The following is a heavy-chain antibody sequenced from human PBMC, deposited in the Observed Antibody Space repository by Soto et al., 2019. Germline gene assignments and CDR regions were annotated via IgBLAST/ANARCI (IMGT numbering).Heavy chain of an antibody. J-gene: IGHJ1*01. CDR2: INSDGSST. CDR1: GFTFSSYW. D-gene: IGHD2-2*01. Sequence: PGGSLRLSCEAPGFTFSSYWVHWVRQAPGKGLVWVSRINSDGSSTSYADSVKGRFTISRDNAKNTLYLQMSSLRAEDTAVYYCAPGSFYASSELQHWGQGTLVTVSS. V-gene: IGHV3-74*01. CDR3: APGSFYASSELQH.